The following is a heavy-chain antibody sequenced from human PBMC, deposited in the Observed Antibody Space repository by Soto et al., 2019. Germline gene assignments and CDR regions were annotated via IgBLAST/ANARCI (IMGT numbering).Heavy chain of an antibody. CDR3: ARDMTWNYYFFDY. D-gene: IGHD1-7*01. V-gene: IGHV1-18*01. J-gene: IGHJ4*02. CDR1: GYSFSTYG. Sequence: QVQLVQSGAEVKKPGASVKVSCKASGYSFSTYGISWVRQAPGQGLEWMGWISAYNGNTDYVQRLQGRVTMTTDTATSTAYMELRSLRSDDTAVCYCARDMTWNYYFFDYWGQGTLVTVSS. CDR2: ISAYNGNT.